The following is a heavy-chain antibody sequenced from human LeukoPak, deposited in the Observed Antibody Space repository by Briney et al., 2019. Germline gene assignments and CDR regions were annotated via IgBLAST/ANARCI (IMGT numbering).Heavy chain of an antibody. V-gene: IGHV1-2*02. CDR3: ARGLGGELPPFDY. D-gene: IGHD1-26*01. CDR2: INPTTGGT. Sequence: ASVKVSCKASGYTFTNYYIHWVRQAPGQGLEWMSWINPTTGGTNYAQKFQGRVTMTRDTSISTAYLELSRLTFHDTAVYYCARGLGGELPPFDYWGQGTLVTVSS. J-gene: IGHJ4*02. CDR1: GYTFTNYY.